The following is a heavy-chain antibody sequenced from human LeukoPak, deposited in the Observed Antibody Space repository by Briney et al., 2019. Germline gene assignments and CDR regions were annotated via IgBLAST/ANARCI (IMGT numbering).Heavy chain of an antibody. J-gene: IGHJ3*02. CDR2: LYSGGST. D-gene: IGHD1-26*01. Sequence: PGGSLRLSCAASGFTDSSSYMSWLRQAPGKGLEWFSVLYSGGSTYYADSVKGRFTISRANSKNTLYLQMNSLRAEDTAVYYCARSHRGSNSLSFDIWGQGTKVTVSS. V-gene: IGHV3-53*01. CDR1: GFTDSSSY. CDR3: ARSHRGSNSLSFDI.